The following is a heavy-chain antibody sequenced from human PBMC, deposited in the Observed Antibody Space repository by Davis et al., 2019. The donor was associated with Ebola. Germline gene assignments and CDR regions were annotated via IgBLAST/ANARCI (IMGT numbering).Heavy chain of an antibody. CDR1: GFTFSSYE. Sequence: GESLKISCAASGFTFSSYEMNWVRQAPGKGLEWVSYISSSGSTIYYADSVKGQFTISRDNAKNSLYLQMNSLRAEDTAIYYCARDNASGRFDYWGQGTLVTVSS. CDR2: ISSSGSTI. V-gene: IGHV3-48*03. J-gene: IGHJ4*02. CDR3: ARDNASGRFDY. D-gene: IGHD5-12*01.